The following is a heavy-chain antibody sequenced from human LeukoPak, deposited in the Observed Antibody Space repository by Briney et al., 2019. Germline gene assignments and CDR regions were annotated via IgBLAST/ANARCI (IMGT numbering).Heavy chain of an antibody. CDR1: GFTFSSYW. V-gene: IGHV3-7*01. Sequence: PGGSLRLSCAASGFTFSSYWMSWVRQAPGKGLEWVANVKQDGSEKYYVDSVKGRSTISRDNAKNSLYLQMNSLRAEDTAVYYCARILRGYSYYFDYWGQGTLVTVSS. J-gene: IGHJ4*02. D-gene: IGHD3-22*01. CDR3: ARILRGYSYYFDY. CDR2: VKQDGSEK.